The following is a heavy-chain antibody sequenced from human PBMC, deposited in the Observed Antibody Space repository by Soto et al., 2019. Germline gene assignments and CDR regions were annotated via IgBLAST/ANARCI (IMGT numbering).Heavy chain of an antibody. CDR2: ISYDGSNT. CDR1: GFTFSSYG. Sequence: QVQLVESGGGVVQPGRSLRLSCVASGFTFSSYGMHWVRQAPGKGLEWVAIISYDGSNTYYADSVKGRVTISRDNSKNTLYLQMNSLRAEDTSVYYCAKEGGLSGGYYISSSYYFDYWGQGTLVTVSS. D-gene: IGHD1-26*01. V-gene: IGHV3-30*18. CDR3: AKEGGLSGGYYISSSYYFDY. J-gene: IGHJ4*02.